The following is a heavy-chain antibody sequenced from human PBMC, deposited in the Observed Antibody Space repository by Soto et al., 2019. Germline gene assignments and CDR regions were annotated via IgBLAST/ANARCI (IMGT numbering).Heavy chain of an antibody. CDR1: GYTFTSYD. D-gene: IGHD2-15*01. CDR3: AREDYSSGGSCYCFDP. J-gene: IGHJ5*02. V-gene: IGHV1-8*01. CDR2: MNPNSGNT. Sequence: WASVKVSCKASGYTFTSYDINWVRQATGQGLEWMGWMNPNSGNTGYAQKFQGRVTMTRNTSISTAYMELSSLRSEDTAVYYCAREDYSSGGSCYCFDPWGQGTLVTVSS.